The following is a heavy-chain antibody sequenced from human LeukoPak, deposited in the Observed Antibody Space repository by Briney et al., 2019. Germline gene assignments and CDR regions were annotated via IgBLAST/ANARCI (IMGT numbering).Heavy chain of an antibody. CDR3: AGKCRRGWFDP. CDR2: INPSGGSP. J-gene: IGHJ5*02. V-gene: IGHV1-46*01. CDR1: GYTFTNYY. Sequence: ASVKVSCKASGYTFTNYYIHWVRQAPGQGLEWMGVINPSGGSPTYAQTFQGRVTITRDTSTSTVYMELSSLRSEDTAVYYCAGKCRRGWFDPWGQGTLVTVSP. D-gene: IGHD2-2*01.